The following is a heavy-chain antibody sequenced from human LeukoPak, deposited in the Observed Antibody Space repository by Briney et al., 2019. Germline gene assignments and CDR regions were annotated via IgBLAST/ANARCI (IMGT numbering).Heavy chain of an antibody. CDR1: RFIFSSYW. J-gene: IGHJ6*03. Sequence: GGSLRLSCAASRFIFSSYWMHWVRQAPGKGLVWVSRINSDGSSTIYADSVKGRFTISRDYAKNTVYLQMNSLRVDDTAVYYWAGHYGSGRYHYYYMDVWGRGTTVTVSS. V-gene: IGHV3-74*01. CDR3: AGHYGSGRYHYYYMDV. D-gene: IGHD3-10*01. CDR2: INSDGSST.